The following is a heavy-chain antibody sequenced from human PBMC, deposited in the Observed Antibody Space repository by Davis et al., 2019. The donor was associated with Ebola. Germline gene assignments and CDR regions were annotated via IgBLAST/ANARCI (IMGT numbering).Heavy chain of an antibody. J-gene: IGHJ3*02. CDR1: GGPVRNANYY. CDR3: ARDEI. V-gene: IGHV4-61*01. CDR2: IYYSGST. Sequence: MPSETLSLTCTVSGGPVRNANYYWSWIRQPPGKGLEWIGYIYYSGSTNHNPSLRNRVTISVDTSKNQFSLKLNSVTAADTAVYYCARDEIWGQGTMVTVSS.